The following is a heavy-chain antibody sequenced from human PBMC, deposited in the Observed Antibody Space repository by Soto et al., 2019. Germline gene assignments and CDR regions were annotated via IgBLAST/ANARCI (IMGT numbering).Heavy chain of an antibody. CDR2: IRGDGGQT. CDR1: GFTFSSYG. J-gene: IGHJ4*02. CDR3: ARDVGLDSDDFFAY. D-gene: IGHD3-9*01. Sequence: PGGSLRLSCTASGFTFSSYGMGWVRQVPGKGLQWVSTIRGDGGQTHYTDSVKGRFSISRDNSKNTVYLQMDSLRAEDTAMYFCARDVGLDSDDFFAYWGQGNQVTVSS. V-gene: IGHV3-23*01.